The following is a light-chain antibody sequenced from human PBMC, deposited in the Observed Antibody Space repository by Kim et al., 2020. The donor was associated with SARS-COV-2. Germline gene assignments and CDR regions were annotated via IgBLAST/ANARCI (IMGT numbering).Light chain of an antibody. V-gene: IGLV3-9*01. CDR2: RDG. Sequence: SVAPEQTATIPGGRENIGSKNVHWYRQTPGQAPVLVIYRDGNRPSGIPERFSGSNWGNSATLTISRAQVGDEADYYCQVWDRDSYVFGSGTKVTVL. J-gene: IGLJ1*01. CDR1: NIGSKN. CDR3: QVWDRDSYV.